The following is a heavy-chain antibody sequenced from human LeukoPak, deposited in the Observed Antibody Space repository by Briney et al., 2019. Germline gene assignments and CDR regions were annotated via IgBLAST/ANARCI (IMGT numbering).Heavy chain of an antibody. V-gene: IGHV3-23*01. CDR2: ISGSGGST. CDR3: AKDFHSGSYYFDY. J-gene: IGHJ4*02. D-gene: IGHD1-26*01. CDR1: GFTFSSYA. Sequence: GGSLRLSCAVSGFTFSSYAMSWVRQAPGKGLEWVSAISGSGGSTYYADSVKGRFTTSRDNSKNTLYLQMNSLRAEDTAVYYCAKDFHSGSYYFDYWGQGTLVTVSS.